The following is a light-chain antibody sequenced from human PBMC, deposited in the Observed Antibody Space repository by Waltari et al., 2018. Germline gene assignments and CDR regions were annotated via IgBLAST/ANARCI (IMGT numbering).Light chain of an antibody. CDR3: QQSYNTPFT. J-gene: IGKJ3*01. CDR2: AAS. Sequence: DIQMTQSPSSLSASVGDKVTITCRASQGISSWLAWYQQKPGRAPKLLIYAASSLQSGVPSRFSGSGSGTDYTLIISSLQPEDFATYYCQQSYNTPFTFGPGTKLDIK. CDR1: QGISSW. V-gene: IGKV1-12*01.